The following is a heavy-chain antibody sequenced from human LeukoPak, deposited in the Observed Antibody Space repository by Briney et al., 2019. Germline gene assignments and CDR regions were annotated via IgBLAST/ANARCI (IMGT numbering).Heavy chain of an antibody. V-gene: IGHV1-8*01. CDR1: GYTFTSYD. Sequence: GASVKVSCKASGYTFTSYDINWVRQATGQGLEWMGWMNPNSGNTGYAQKFQGRVTITRNTSISTAYMELSSLRSEDTAVYYCASRRSGIAVAGHDAFDIWGQGTVVTVSS. D-gene: IGHD6-19*01. CDR2: MNPNSGNT. CDR3: ASRRSGIAVAGHDAFDI. J-gene: IGHJ3*02.